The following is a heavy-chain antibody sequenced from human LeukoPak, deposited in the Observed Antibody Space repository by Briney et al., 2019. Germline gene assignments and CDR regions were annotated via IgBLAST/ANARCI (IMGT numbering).Heavy chain of an antibody. V-gene: IGHV1-18*01. CDR3: ARDQRIVRGWFDP. Sequence: GASVKVSCKASGYTFTSYGISWVRQAPGQGLEWMGWISAYNGNTNYAQKFQGRVTITADKSTSTAYMELSSLRSEDTAVYYCARDQRIVRGWFDPWGQGTLVTVSS. CDR2: ISAYNGNT. D-gene: IGHD1-26*01. J-gene: IGHJ5*02. CDR1: GYTFTSYG.